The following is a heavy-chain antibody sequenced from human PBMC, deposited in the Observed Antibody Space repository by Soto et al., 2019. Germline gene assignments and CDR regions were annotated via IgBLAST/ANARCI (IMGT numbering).Heavy chain of an antibody. D-gene: IGHD5-18*01. V-gene: IGHV1-46*01. J-gene: IGHJ4*02. Sequence: ASVKVSCKASGYTFTSYYMHWLRQAPGQGLEWMGIINPSGGSTSYAQKFQGRVTMTRDTSTSTVYMELSSLRSEDTAVYYCARATSPATVTYWGQGTLVTVSS. CDR2: INPSGGST. CDR3: ARATSPATVTY. CDR1: GYTFTSYY.